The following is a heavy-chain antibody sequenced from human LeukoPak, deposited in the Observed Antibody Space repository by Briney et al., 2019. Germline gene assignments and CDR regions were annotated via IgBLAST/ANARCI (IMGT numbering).Heavy chain of an antibody. CDR3: ARVSGYDWESFYDY. D-gene: IGHD5-12*01. V-gene: IGHV4-4*07. CDR2: IYTSGST. CDR1: GGSISNYY. Sequence: SETLSLTCTVSGGSISNYYWSWIRQPAGKGLEWIGRIYTSGSTNYNPSLKSRVTISVDTSKKQFSLKLSSVTAADTAVYYCARVSGYDWESFYDYWGQGTLVTVSS. J-gene: IGHJ4*02.